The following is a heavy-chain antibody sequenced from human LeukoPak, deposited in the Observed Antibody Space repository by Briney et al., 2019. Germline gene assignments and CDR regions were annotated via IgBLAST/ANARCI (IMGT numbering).Heavy chain of an antibody. J-gene: IGHJ4*02. CDR2: VYSDGKT. CDR3: EGWERPFDY. D-gene: IGHD1-26*01. Sequence: PGGSLRPSCAASGFTVSTNYMSWARQAPGKGLEWVSVVYSDGKTCYADAVKGRFTISKDNSRNTLYLQMNSLRAEDTAVYYCEGWERPFDYWGQGTLVTVSS. CDR1: GFTVSTNY. V-gene: IGHV3-53*01.